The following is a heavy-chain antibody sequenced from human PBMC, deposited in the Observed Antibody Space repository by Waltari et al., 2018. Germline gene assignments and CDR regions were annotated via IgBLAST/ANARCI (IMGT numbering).Heavy chain of an antibody. V-gene: IGHV3-48*03. D-gene: IGHD4-17*01. CDR3: ARELTTVKSRFDP. CDR1: GFTFSSYE. CDR2: ISSSGSTI. Sequence: EVQLVESGGGLVQPGGSLRLSCAASGFTFSSYEMNWVRQAPGKGLEWVSYISSSGSTIYYADSVKGRFTISRDNAKNSLYLQMNSLRAEDTAVYYCARELTTVKSRFDPWGQGTLVTVSS. J-gene: IGHJ5*02.